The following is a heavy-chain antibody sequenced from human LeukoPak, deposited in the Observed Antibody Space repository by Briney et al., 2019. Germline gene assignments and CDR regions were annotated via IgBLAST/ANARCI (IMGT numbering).Heavy chain of an antibody. V-gene: IGHV1-46*01. D-gene: IGHD2-2*01. Sequence: ASLKVSCTTSGDTFTSYYMHWVRHAHGQVLEQMGIINPSAGITSYAQKLLGGVTMTRDTTTSTVYMELSSLRSEDTAVYYCARDARVGYCSSTSCYNWFDPWGQGTLVTVSS. CDR3: ARDARVGYCSSTSCYNWFDP. J-gene: IGHJ5*02. CDR2: INPSAGIT. CDR1: GDTFTSYY.